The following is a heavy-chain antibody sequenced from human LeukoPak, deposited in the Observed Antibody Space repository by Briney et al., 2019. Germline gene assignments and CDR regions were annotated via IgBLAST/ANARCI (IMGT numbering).Heavy chain of an antibody. J-gene: IGHJ4*02. V-gene: IGHV4-59*01. D-gene: IGHD5-18*01. Sequence: SETLSLXCTVSGGSISSYYWSWVRQSPGKGLEWIGYIYYSGSTNYNPSLKSRVTISVDTSKNQFPLKLSSVTAADTAVYYCARVMGTAMVSSGYYFDYWGQGTLVTVSS. CDR2: IYYSGST. CDR3: ARVMGTAMVSSGYYFDY. CDR1: GGSISSYY.